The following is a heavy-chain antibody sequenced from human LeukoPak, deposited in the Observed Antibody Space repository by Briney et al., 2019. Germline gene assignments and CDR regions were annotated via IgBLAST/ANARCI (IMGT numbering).Heavy chain of an antibody. CDR2: ISGSGGSP. D-gene: IGHD3-10*01. J-gene: IGHJ4*02. Sequence: GGSLRLSCAASGFTFTSYAMSWVSQAPGKGLEWVSAISGSGGSPYYADSVKGRFTISRDNSKTTLYLQMNSLRAEDTAVYYCARGEGTGKGLRFWGQGTLVTVSS. V-gene: IGHV3-23*01. CDR1: GFTFTSYA. CDR3: ARGEGTGKGLRF.